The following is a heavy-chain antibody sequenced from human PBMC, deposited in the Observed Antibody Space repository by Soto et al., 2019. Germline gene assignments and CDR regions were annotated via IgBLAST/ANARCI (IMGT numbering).Heavy chain of an antibody. CDR2: ISYSGST. D-gene: IGHD3-22*01. CDR1: GGSISSGGYY. V-gene: IGHV4-31*03. CDR3: ASDALSRDSI. J-gene: IGHJ4*02. Sequence: QVQLQESGPGLVKPSQTLSLTCTVSGGSISSGGYYWSWIRQHPGKGLEWIGYISYSGSTYYNPSLESRVPISVHTSKNQFSLKLSSVTAADTAVYYCASDALSRDSIWGQGTLVTVSS.